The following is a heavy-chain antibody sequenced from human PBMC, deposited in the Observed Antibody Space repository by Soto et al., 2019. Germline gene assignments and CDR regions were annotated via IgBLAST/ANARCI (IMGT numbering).Heavy chain of an antibody. CDR2: IYPGDSDT. J-gene: IGHJ6*02. CDR3: ARHGGSSGWYQSRYYYYGMDV. V-gene: IGHV5-51*01. CDR1: GYSFTSYW. Sequence: GESLKISCKGSGYSFTSYWIGWVRQMPWKGLEWMGIIYPGDSDTRYGPSFQGQVTISADKSISTAYLQWSSLKASDTAMYYCARHGGSSGWYQSRYYYYGMDVWGQGTTVTVSS. D-gene: IGHD6-19*01.